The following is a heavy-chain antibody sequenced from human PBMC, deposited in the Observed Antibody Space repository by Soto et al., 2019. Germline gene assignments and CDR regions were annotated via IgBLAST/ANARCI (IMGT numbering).Heavy chain of an antibody. J-gene: IGHJ4*02. CDR1: GFTFSSYA. CDR3: ARDPDAEYSGNYHTPRSLDS. CDR2: ISSSSKYI. Sequence: TGGSLRLSCIGSGFTFSSYAMNWVRQAPGKGLEWVSSISSSSKYIYYTDSVKGRFTISRDNAKNSLYLQMNGLRAEDTALYYCARDPDAEYSGNYHTPRSLDSWGQGTQVTVSS. D-gene: IGHD1-26*01. V-gene: IGHV3-21*01.